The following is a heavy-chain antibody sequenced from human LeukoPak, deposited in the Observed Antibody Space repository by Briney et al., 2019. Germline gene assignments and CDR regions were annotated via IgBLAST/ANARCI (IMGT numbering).Heavy chain of an antibody. CDR3: ARLRGEAIFGVVIKGGPRIYYFDY. V-gene: IGHV5-51*01. D-gene: IGHD3-3*01. J-gene: IGHJ4*02. CDR2: IYPGDSDT. Sequence: GESLKISCKGSGYSFTSYWIGWVRQMPGKGLEWMGIIYPGDSDTRYSPSFQGQVTISADKSISTAYLQWSSLKASDTAMYYCARLRGEAIFGVVIKGGPRIYYFDYWGQGTLVTVSS. CDR1: GYSFTSYW.